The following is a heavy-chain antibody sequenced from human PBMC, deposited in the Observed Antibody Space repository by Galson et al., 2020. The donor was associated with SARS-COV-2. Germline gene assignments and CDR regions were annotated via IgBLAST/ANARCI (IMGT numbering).Heavy chain of an antibody. V-gene: IGHV4-30-2*01. J-gene: IGHJ2*01. Sequence: SETLSLTCAVSGTSISGGSYSWNWIRQPPGKGLEWIGYISHSGGTYYNPSLKSRVTISGDRSKNQFSLTLTSVTAADTAVYFCARGGFSASDFWGRGTLVTVSS. CDR2: ISHSGGT. CDR1: GTSISGGSYS. CDR3: ARGGFSASDF.